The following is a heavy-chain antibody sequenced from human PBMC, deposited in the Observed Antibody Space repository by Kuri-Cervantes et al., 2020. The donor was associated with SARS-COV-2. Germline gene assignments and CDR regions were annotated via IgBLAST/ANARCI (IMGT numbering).Heavy chain of an antibody. D-gene: IGHD3-16*01. CDR2: IYYSGST. V-gene: IGHV4-59*11. J-gene: IGHJ5*02. CDR3: ARDYGP. Sequence: GSLRLSCTVSGGSISSHYWSWIRQPPGKGLEWIGYIYYSGSTNYNPSLKSRVTISVDTSKNQFSLKLSSVTAADTAVYYCARDYGPWGQGTLVTVSS. CDR1: GGSISSHY.